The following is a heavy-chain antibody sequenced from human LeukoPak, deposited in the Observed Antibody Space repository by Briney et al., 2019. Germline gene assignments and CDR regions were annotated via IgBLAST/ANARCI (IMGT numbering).Heavy chain of an antibody. Sequence: ASVKVSCKASGYTFTGHYMHWVRQAPGQGLEWMGWINPNSGGTIYAQNFQGRVTMTRDTSISTAYMELSSLRSDDTAVYYCARGDYYGSGSYYLLFDYWGQGTLVTVSS. CDR3: ARGDYYGSGSYYLLFDY. D-gene: IGHD3-10*01. CDR2: INPNSGGT. V-gene: IGHV1-2*02. J-gene: IGHJ4*02. CDR1: GYTFTGHY.